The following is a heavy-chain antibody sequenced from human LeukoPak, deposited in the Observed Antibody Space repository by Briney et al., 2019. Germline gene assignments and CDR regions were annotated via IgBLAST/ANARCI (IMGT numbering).Heavy chain of an antibody. V-gene: IGHV4-61*01. CDR1: GDSISSGNYY. Sequence: TSETLSLTCTVSGDSISSGNYYWSWIRQHPGKGLEWIGYIYYSGSTNYNPSLKGRVTISVDTSKNQFSLKLSSVTAADTAVYYCARSSTSYYGMDVWGQGTTVTVSS. CDR2: IYYSGST. CDR3: ARSSTSYYGMDV. J-gene: IGHJ6*02. D-gene: IGHD2-2*01.